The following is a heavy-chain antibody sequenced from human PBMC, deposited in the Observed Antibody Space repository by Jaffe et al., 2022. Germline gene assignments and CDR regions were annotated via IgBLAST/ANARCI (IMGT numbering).Heavy chain of an antibody. CDR2: INHSGST. CDR3: ARGVPHYYDSSGYYGY. J-gene: IGHJ4*02. Sequence: QVQLQQWGAGLLKPSETLSLTCAVYGGSFSGYYWSWIRQPPGKGLEWIGEINHSGSTNYNPSLKSRVTISVDTSKNQFSLKLSSVTAADTAVYYCARGVPHYYDSSGYYGYWGQGTLVTVSS. V-gene: IGHV4-34*01. CDR1: GGSFSGYY. D-gene: IGHD3-22*01.